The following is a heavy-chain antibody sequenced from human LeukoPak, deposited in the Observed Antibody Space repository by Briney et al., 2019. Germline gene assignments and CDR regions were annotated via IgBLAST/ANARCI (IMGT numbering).Heavy chain of an antibody. J-gene: IGHJ4*02. D-gene: IGHD3-22*01. Sequence: SETLSLTCTVSGGSISSSSYYWGWIRQPPGKGLEWIGSIYYSGSTYHNPSLKSRVTISVDTSKNQFSLKLSSVTAADTAVYYCARRGYYYDSSGYLLYYFDYWGQGTLVTVSS. CDR2: IYYSGST. CDR1: GGSISSSSYY. V-gene: IGHV4-39*01. CDR3: ARRGYYYDSSGYLLYYFDY.